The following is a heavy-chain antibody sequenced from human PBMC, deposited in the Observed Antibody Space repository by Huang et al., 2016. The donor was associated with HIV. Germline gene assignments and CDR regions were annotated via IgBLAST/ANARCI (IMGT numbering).Heavy chain of an antibody. V-gene: IGHV5-51*03. CDR2: MYPGESDT. Sequence: EVQLVQSGAEVKKPGESLTISCKGSGFSFTNYWVGWVRRVPGTGLVWMGIMYPGESDTTYSPSFRGQVTISADKAINTAYRQWNSLKASDSAMYYCARPLLGYSNGYYFDCWGQGTLVTVSS. CDR3: ARPLLGYSNGYYFDC. CDR1: GFSFTNYW. J-gene: IGHJ4*02. D-gene: IGHD5-18*01.